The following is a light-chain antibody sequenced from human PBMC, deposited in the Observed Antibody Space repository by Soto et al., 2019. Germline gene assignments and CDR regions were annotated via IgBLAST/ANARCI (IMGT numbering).Light chain of an antibody. J-gene: IGLJ1*01. CDR1: SSNLGGYY. Sequence: QSVLTQPPSASGTPGQRVPISCSGSSSNLGGYYVSWYQQLPGTAPKVLIYRNNQRPSGVPDRFSGSKSGTSASLAISGLRSDDEADYYCAAWDDSLSGYVFGNGTKVTVL. CDR3: AAWDDSLSGYV. CDR2: RNN. V-gene: IGLV1-47*01.